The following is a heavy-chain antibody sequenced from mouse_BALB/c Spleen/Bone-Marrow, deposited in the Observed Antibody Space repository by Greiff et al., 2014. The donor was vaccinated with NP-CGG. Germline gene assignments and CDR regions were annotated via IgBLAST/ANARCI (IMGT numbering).Heavy chain of an antibody. D-gene: IGHD2-3*01. CDR1: GVTFTDYY. CDR3: ARDINDGYYWYFDV. CDR2: IRNKANGHTT. V-gene: IGHV7-3*02. J-gene: IGHJ1*01. Sequence: EVHLVESGGGLVQPGGSLRLSCATSGVTFTDYYMSWVRQPPGKALEWLGFIRNKANGHTTEYSASVKGRFTISRDNSQSILYLQMNTLRAEVSATYYCARDINDGYYWYFDVWGAGTTVTVSS.